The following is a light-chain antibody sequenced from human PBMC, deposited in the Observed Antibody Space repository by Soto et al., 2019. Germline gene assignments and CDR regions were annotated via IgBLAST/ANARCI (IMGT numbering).Light chain of an antibody. V-gene: IGKV3D-15*01. Sequence: PGETVSLSCRASQSVSNKLAWFQQKPGQAPRLLMSATSTRATGIPARFSGSGSGTEFTLTVSSLQSEDFALYFCHQYDYWPFTFGGGTKVDIK. J-gene: IGKJ4*01. CDR1: QSVSNK. CDR2: ATS. CDR3: HQYDYWPFT.